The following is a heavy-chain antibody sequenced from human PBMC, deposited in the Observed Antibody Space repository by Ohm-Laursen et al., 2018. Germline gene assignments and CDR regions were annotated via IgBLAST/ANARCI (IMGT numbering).Heavy chain of an antibody. Sequence: SLRLSCAASGFTFSDYYMSWIRQAPGKGLEWVSYISSSSSTIYYADSVKGRFTISRDNAKNSLYLQMNSLRAEDTAVYYCARDYDSSGYYYPAPFDYWGQGTLVTVSS. V-gene: IGHV3-11*04. D-gene: IGHD3-22*01. J-gene: IGHJ4*02. CDR3: ARDYDSSGYYYPAPFDY. CDR1: GFTFSDYY. CDR2: ISSSSSTI.